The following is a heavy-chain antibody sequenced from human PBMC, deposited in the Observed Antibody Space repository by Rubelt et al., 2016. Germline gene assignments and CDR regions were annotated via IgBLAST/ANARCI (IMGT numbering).Heavy chain of an antibody. CDR3: WVHGGN. CDR1: GFTFSKAW. D-gene: IGHD4-23*01. J-gene: IGHJ4*02. Sequence: RGSLRLSCEASGFTFSKAWLSWVRQAPGKGLEWVGRIKSKAEGETTDYAAAVKGRFTISRDDSQSTVFLQMSGLEVADTGICYCWVHGGNWGRGTLVTVSS. V-gene: IGHV3-15*05. CDR2: IKSKAEGETT.